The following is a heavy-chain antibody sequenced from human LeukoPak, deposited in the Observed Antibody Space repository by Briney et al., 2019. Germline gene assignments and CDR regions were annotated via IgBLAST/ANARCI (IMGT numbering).Heavy chain of an antibody. CDR3: ARVARVSPSYYYYGMDV. D-gene: IGHD6-6*01. V-gene: IGHV3-66*01. CDR2: IYSGGST. Sequence: GGSLRLSCAASGFTFSSYAMSWVRQAPGKGLEWVSVIYSGGSTYYADSVKGRFTISRDNSKNTLYLQMNSLRAEDTAVYYCARVARVSPSYYYYGMDVWGQGTTVTVSS. J-gene: IGHJ6*02. CDR1: GFTFSSYA.